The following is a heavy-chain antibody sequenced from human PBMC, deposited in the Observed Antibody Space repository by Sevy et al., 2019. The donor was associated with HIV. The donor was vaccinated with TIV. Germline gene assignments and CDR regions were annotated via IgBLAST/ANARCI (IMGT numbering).Heavy chain of an antibody. CDR3: ARGGAIYDFWSGYPYYYYYGMDV. Sequence: SETLSLTCTVSGGSISGYYWSWIRQPPGKGLEGIGYIYYSGSTNYNPSLKSRVTISVDTSKNQFSLKLSSVTAADTAVYYCARGGAIYDFWSGYPYYYYYGMDVWGQGTTVTVSS. J-gene: IGHJ6*02. V-gene: IGHV4-59*01. D-gene: IGHD3-3*01. CDR2: IYYSGST. CDR1: GGSISGYY.